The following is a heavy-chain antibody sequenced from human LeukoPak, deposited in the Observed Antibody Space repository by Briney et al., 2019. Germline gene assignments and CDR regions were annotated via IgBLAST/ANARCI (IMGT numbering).Heavy chain of an antibody. Sequence: SETLSLTCTVSGGSISSYYWSWLRQPARKGLEWIGRIYTSGSTNYNPSLKSRVTMSVDTSKNQFSLKLSSVAAADTAVYYCARGSGRFLEWLYYGMDVWGQGTTVTVSS. J-gene: IGHJ6*02. V-gene: IGHV4-4*07. D-gene: IGHD3-3*01. CDR1: GGSISSYY. CDR2: IYTSGST. CDR3: ARGSGRFLEWLYYGMDV.